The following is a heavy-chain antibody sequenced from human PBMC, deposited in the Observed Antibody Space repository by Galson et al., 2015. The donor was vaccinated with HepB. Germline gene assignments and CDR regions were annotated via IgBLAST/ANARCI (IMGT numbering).Heavy chain of an antibody. D-gene: IGHD3-3*01. V-gene: IGHV3-30*02. J-gene: IGHJ4*02. CDR3: ARDQTIFGVVITHGDH. CDR1: GFTFSSYG. CDR2: IRYDGSNK. Sequence: SLRLSCAASGFTFSSYGMHWVRQAPGKGLEWVAFIRYDGSNKYYADSVKGRFTISRDNAKNSLYLQMNSLRAEDTAVYYCARDQTIFGVVITHGDHWGQGTLVTVSS.